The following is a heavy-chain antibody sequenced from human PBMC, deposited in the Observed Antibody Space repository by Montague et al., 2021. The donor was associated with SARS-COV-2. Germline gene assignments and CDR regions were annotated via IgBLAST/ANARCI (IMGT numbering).Heavy chain of an antibody. Sequence: SLRLSCAASGFTFKSYSIHWVRQTPGKGLEWVAVISYDGTNKYYADSVKGRFAISRDNSENMVYLQMSSLSPEDTAVYYCARVFSGTYLDYFDYWGQGTPVTVSS. V-gene: IGHV3-30*09. CDR2: ISYDGTNK. D-gene: IGHD1-26*01. CDR1: GFTFKSYS. CDR3: ARVFSGTYLDYFDY. J-gene: IGHJ4*02.